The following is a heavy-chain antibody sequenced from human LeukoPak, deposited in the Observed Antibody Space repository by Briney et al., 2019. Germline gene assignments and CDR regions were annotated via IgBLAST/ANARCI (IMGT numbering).Heavy chain of an antibody. V-gene: IGHV3-23*01. CDR2: FSGSGGTT. CDR1: GFTFSSYA. CDR3: GNGKRCTSPTCLGYSYFYMDV. Sequence: PGGSLRLSCAASGFTFSSYAMNWVRQAPGRGLEWVSGFSGSGGTTYYADSVKGRFTISRDNSKNTLYLQMNSLRAEETAVYYCGNGKRCTSPTCLGYSYFYMDVWAKGPRSPSP. J-gene: IGHJ6*03. D-gene: IGHD2-8*01.